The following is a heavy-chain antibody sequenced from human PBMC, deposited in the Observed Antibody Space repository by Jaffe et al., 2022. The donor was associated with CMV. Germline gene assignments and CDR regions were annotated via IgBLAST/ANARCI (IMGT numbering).Heavy chain of an antibody. V-gene: IGHV3-7*01. CDR2: IKQDGSEK. CDR1: GFTFSSYW. CDR3: ARRGWGDSSGPTDY. D-gene: IGHD3-22*01. Sequence: EVQLVESGGGLVQPGGSLRLSCAASGFTFSSYWMSWVRQAPGKGLEWVANIKQDGSEKYYVDSVKGRFTISRDNAKNSLYLQMNSLRAEDTAVYYCARRGWGDSSGPTDYWGQGTLVTVSS. J-gene: IGHJ4*02.